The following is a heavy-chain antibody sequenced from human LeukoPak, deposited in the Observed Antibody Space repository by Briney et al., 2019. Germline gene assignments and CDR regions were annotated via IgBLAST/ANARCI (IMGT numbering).Heavy chain of an antibody. CDR1: GFTFSNYA. Sequence: PGGSLRLSCVASGFTFSNYAMIWVRQAPGKGPQWVSVISAGGVSLFSGSGSAAYYADSVGGRFTISRDNSKNTLYLQMNSLRADDTAVYYCAKMSGVVWFGELRLPLDSWGQGTVVTVSS. J-gene: IGHJ4*02. CDR3: AKMSGVVWFGELRLPLDS. D-gene: IGHD3-10*01. V-gene: IGHV3-23*01. CDR2: ISAGGVSLFSGSGSAA.